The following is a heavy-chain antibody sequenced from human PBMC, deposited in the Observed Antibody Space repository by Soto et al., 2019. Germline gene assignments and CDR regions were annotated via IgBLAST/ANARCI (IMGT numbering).Heavy chain of an antibody. CDR2: IYYSGST. Sequence: SETLSLTCTVAGGSISSYYWSWIRQHPGKGLEWIGYIYYSGSTNYNPSLKSRVTISVDTSKNQFSLKLSSVTAADTAVYYCARDRLRDYYGMDVWGQGTTVTVSS. V-gene: IGHV4-59*01. J-gene: IGHJ6*02. D-gene: IGHD5-12*01. CDR1: GGSISSYY. CDR3: ARDRLRDYYGMDV.